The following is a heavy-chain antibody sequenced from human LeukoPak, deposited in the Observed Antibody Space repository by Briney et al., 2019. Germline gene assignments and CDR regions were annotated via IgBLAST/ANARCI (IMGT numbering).Heavy chain of an antibody. J-gene: IGHJ4*02. D-gene: IGHD4-11*01. CDR3: ARAWMTTSFDY. Sequence: AAVKVSRKSAGYTFTGYYMHWVRQAPAQGREWMGWINPNSGGTNYAQKFQGRVTMNRDTSISTAYMELSRLRSDDTAVYYCARAWMTTSFDYWGQGTLVTVSS. CDR1: GYTFTGYY. CDR2: INPNSGGT. V-gene: IGHV1-2*02.